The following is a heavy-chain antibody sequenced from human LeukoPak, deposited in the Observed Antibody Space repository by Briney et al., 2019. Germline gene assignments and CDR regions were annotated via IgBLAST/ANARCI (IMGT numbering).Heavy chain of an antibody. D-gene: IGHD2-2*01. CDR2: IYNSGTT. V-gene: IGHV4-59*08. Sequence: KSSETLSLTCTISGGSISNYYCTWIRQPPGKGLEWVGYIYNSGTTIYNPSLESRVTISAGTSKNQFSLKVNSVTAADTAVYYCARSATLRGAIDYWGQGTLVTVSS. J-gene: IGHJ4*02. CDR1: GGSISNYY. CDR3: ARSATLRGAIDY.